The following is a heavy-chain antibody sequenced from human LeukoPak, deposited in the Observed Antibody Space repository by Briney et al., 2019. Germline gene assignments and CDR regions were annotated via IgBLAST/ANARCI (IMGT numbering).Heavy chain of an antibody. CDR3: AKDGSAAGTYYYYYMDV. V-gene: IGHV3-23*01. J-gene: IGHJ6*03. Sequence: GGSLRLSCAASGFTFSSYSMNWVRQAPGKGLEWVSPISGSGGSTYYADSVKGRFTISRDNSKNTLYLQMNSLRAEDTAVYYCAKDGSAAGTYYYYYMDVWGKGTTVTVSS. CDR1: GFTFSSYS. D-gene: IGHD6-13*01. CDR2: ISGSGGST.